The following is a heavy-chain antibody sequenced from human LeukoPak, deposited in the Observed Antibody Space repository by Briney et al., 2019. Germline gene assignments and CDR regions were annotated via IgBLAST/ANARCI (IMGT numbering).Heavy chain of an antibody. CDR1: GYTFTGYY. CDR3: AGASTPGKDIVVVPAAHLED. V-gene: IGHV1-2*02. D-gene: IGHD2-2*01. J-gene: IGHJ4*02. Sequence: PWASVKVSCKASGYTFTGYYMHWVRQAPGQGLEWMGWINPNSGGTNYAQKFQGRVTMTRDTSISTAYMELSRLRSDDTAVYYCAGASTPGKDIVVVPAAHLEDWGQGTLVTVPS. CDR2: INPNSGGT.